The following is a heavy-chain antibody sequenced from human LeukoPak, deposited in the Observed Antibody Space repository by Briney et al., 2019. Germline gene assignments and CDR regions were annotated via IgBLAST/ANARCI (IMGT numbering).Heavy chain of an antibody. CDR1: GFTFSSYW. CDR2: INSDGSAT. Sequence: GGSLRLSCAASGFTFSSYWMSWVRQAPGKGLMWVSQINSDGSATSCADPVKGRCTISRDNAKNMLYLEMNSLRVEDTAVYFCTRDHGLDVWGQGTTVTVSS. J-gene: IGHJ6*02. V-gene: IGHV3-74*01. CDR3: TRDHGLDV.